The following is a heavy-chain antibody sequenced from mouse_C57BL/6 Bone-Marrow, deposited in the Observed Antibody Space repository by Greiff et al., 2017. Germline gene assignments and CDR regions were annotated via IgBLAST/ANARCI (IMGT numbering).Heavy chain of an antibody. CDR3: AREEDYDLAMDY. CDR2: IDPSDSYT. J-gene: IGHJ4*01. Sequence: QVQLQQPGAELVRPGTSVKLSCKASGYTFTSYWMQWVKQRPGHGLEWIGEIDPSDSYTNYNQKFKGKATLTVDTSSSTAYMQLSSLTSEDSAVYYCAREEDYDLAMDYWGQGTSVTVSS. V-gene: IGHV1-50*01. D-gene: IGHD2-4*01. CDR1: GYTFTSYW.